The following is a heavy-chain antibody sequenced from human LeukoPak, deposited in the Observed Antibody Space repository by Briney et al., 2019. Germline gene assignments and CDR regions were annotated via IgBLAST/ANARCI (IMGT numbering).Heavy chain of an antibody. CDR1: GFTFSNGW. J-gene: IGHJ4*02. CDR3: AKDYCSGGSCYPDY. D-gene: IGHD2-15*01. V-gene: IGHV3-30*18. Sequence: GGSLRLSCAASGFTFSNGWMSWVRQAPGKGLEWVAVISYDGSNKYYADSVKGRFTISRDNSKNTLYLQMNSLRAEDTAVYYCAKDYCSGGSCYPDYWGQGTLVTVSS. CDR2: ISYDGSNK.